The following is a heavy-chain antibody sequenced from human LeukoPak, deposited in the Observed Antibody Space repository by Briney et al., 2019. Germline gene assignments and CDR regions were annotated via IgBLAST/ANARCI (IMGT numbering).Heavy chain of an antibody. V-gene: IGHV4-61*05. CDR1: GGSISSSSFY. CDR3: ARAPGGCYSSSCLDY. CDR2: IYYSGST. D-gene: IGHD6-13*01. J-gene: IGHJ4*02. Sequence: SETLSLTCTVSGGSISSSSFYWGWIRQPPGKGLEWIGHIYYSGSTNYNPSLKSRVTISVDTSKNQFSLKLSSVTAADTAVYYCARAPGGCYSSSCLDYWGQGTLVTVSS.